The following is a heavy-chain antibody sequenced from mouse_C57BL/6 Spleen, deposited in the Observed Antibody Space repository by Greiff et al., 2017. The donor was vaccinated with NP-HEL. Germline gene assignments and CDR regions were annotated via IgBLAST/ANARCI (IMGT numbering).Heavy chain of an antibody. Sequence: QVQLKESGAELVRPGASVKLSCKASGYTFTDYYINWVKQRPGQGLEWIARIYPGSGNTYYNEKFKGKATLTTEKSSSTAYMQLSSLTSEDSAVYFCARSFLDYWGQGTTLTVSS. V-gene: IGHV1-76*01. CDR3: ARSFLDY. CDR1: GYTFTDYY. J-gene: IGHJ2*01. CDR2: IYPGSGNT.